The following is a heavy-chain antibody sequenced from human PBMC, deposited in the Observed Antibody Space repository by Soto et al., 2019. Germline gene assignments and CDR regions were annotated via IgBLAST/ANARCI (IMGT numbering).Heavy chain of an antibody. V-gene: IGHV1-69*01. D-gene: IGHD5-12*01. CDR3: ARDLAADGYNSWYSLS. J-gene: IGHJ5*02. CDR2: IIPIFGTA. Sequence: QVQLVQSGAEVKKPGSSVKVSCKASGGTFSSYAISWVRQAPGQGLEWMGGIIPIFGTANYAQKFQGRVTITADESTSTAYMEVSSLRSEDTAVYYCARDLAADGYNSWYSLSWGQGTLVTVSS. CDR1: GGTFSSYA.